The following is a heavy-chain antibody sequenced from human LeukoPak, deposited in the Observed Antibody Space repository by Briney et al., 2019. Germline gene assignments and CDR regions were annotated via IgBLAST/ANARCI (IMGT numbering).Heavy chain of an antibody. Sequence: GGSLRLSCAASGFTFSTYWMHWVRQAPGKGLVWVSRFNSDGRSAYYAGSVKGRFTITRDNAKNTLYLQMNSLRAEDTAVYYCARVACSGDSCYMDYWGQGTLVTVSS. J-gene: IGHJ4*02. CDR3: ARVACSGDSCYMDY. D-gene: IGHD2-15*01. V-gene: IGHV3-74*01. CDR1: GFTFSTYW. CDR2: FNSDGRSA.